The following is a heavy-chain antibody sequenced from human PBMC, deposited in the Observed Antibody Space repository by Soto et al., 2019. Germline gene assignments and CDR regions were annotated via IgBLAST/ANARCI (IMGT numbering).Heavy chain of an antibody. V-gene: IGHV4-30-2*01. CDR1: GGSISSGGYS. CDR3: ARVLSNYYDSSGYSYYFDY. D-gene: IGHD3-22*01. Sequence: PSETLSLTCAVSGGSISSGGYSWSWIRQPPGKGLEWIGYIYHSGSTYYNPSLKSRVTISVDRSKNQFSLKLSSVTAADTAVYYCARVLSNYYDSSGYSYYFDYWGQGTLVTVSS. J-gene: IGHJ4*02. CDR2: IYHSGST.